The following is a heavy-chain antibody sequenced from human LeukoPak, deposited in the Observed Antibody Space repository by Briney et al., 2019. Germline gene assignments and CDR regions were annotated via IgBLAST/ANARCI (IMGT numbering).Heavy chain of an antibody. V-gene: IGHV3-30*02. CDR2: IRYDGSNK. D-gene: IGHD1-26*01. Sequence: GGSLRLSCAASGFTFSSYGMHWVRQAPGKGLEWVAFIRYDGSNKYYADSVKGRFTISRDNSKNTLYLQMNSLKTEDTAVYYCTTERILRGWELLYFDYWGQGTLVTVSS. CDR1: GFTFSSYG. J-gene: IGHJ4*02. CDR3: TTERILRGWELLYFDY.